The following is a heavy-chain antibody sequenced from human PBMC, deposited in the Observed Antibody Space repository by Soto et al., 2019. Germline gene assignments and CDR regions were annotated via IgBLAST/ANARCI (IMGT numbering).Heavy chain of an antibody. CDR3: ARGGIAARQEGVDY. Sequence: PGGSLRLSCAASGFTFSSYSMNWVRQAPGKGLEWVSSISSSSSYIYYADSVKGRFTISRDNAKNSLYLQMNSLRAEDTAVYYCARGGIAARQEGVDYWGQGTLVTVSS. CDR2: ISSSSSYI. CDR1: GFTFSSYS. V-gene: IGHV3-21*01. J-gene: IGHJ4*02. D-gene: IGHD6-6*01.